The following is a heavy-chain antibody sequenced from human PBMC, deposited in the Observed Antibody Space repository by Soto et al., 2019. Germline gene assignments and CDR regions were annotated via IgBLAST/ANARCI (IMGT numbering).Heavy chain of an antibody. D-gene: IGHD3-22*01. CDR2: ISGSGGST. J-gene: IGHJ5*02. Sequence: EVQLLESGGGLVQPGGSLRLSCAASGFTFSSYAMSWVRQAPGKGLEWVSAISGSGGSTYYADSVKGRFTISRDNSKNTLYLQMNSLRAEDTAVYYCAKGRHYYDSRRFSVGSWFDPWGQGTLVTVSS. CDR3: AKGRHYYDSRRFSVGSWFDP. V-gene: IGHV3-23*01. CDR1: GFTFSSYA.